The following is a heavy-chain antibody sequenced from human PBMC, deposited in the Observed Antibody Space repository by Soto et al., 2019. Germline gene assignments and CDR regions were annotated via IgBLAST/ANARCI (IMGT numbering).Heavy chain of an antibody. CDR3: ARGLPREILSPREEYNWFDP. V-gene: IGHV4-39*01. J-gene: IGHJ5*02. D-gene: IGHD1-26*01. CDR1: GGSISSSSYY. CDR2: IYYSGST. Sequence: QLQLQESGPGLVKPSETLSLTCTVSGGSISSSSYYWGWIRQPPGKGLEWIGSIYYSGSTYYNPSLKSRVTISVYTSKNQFSLKLSSVTAADTAVYYCARGLPREILSPREEYNWFDPWGQGTLVTVSS.